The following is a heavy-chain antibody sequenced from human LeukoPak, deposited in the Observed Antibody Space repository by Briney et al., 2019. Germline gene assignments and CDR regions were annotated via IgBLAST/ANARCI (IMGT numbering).Heavy chain of an antibody. J-gene: IGHJ4*01. CDR2: IKSKPAGETT. CDR3: TTCGGDCYFNY. V-gene: IGHV3-15*01. Sequence: PGGSLRLACAASGFTFTNAWMNWVRQSPGKGLEWVGRIKSKPAGETTTYAASVEGRFTISRDDSRNTLYLQMNSLKTEDTATYFCTTCGGDCYFNYWGHGTLVTVSA. CDR1: GFTFTNAW. D-gene: IGHD2-21*02.